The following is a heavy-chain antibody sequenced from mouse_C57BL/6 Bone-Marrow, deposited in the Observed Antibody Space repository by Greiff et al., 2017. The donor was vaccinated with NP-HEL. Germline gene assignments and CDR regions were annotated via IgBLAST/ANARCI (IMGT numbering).Heavy chain of an antibody. V-gene: IGHV1-59*01. Sequence: QVQLQQPGAELVRPGTSVKLSCKASGYTFTSYWMHWVKQRPGQGLEWIGVIDPSDSYTNYNQKCKGKATLTVDTSSSTAYMQLSSLTSEDSAVYNCARVSTMVKWFAYWGQGTLVTVSA. D-gene: IGHD2-2*01. J-gene: IGHJ3*01. CDR2: IDPSDSYT. CDR3: ARVSTMVKWFAY. CDR1: GYTFTSYW.